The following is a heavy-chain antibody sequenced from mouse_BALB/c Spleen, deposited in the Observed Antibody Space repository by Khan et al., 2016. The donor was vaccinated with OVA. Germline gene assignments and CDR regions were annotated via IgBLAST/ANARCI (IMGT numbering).Heavy chain of an antibody. D-gene: IGHD1-1*01. J-gene: IGHJ3*01. CDR1: GYTFTDYV. CDR3: ASSYDGAWFAY. Sequence: QVQLQQSGPELVKPGASVKMSCKVSGYTFTDYVITWVKQRTGQGLEWIGEIYPGTGTTYYNEKFKVKATLTAAKSSNTVNMQLSSLTSEDSAVDFCASSYDGAWFAYWGQCTLVGVSA. CDR2: IYPGTGTT. V-gene: IGHV1-77*01.